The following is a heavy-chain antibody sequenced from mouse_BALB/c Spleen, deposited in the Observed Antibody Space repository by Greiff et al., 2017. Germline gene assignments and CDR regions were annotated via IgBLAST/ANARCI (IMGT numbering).Heavy chain of an antibody. Sequence: EVHLVESGGGLVKPGGSLKLSCAASGFTFSSYAMSWVRQTPEKRLEWVATISSGGSYTYYPDSVKGRFTISRDNAKNTLYLQMSSLRSEDTAMYYCARQGDYGDYYAMDYWGQGTSVTVSS. J-gene: IGHJ4*01. CDR3: ARQGDYGDYYAMDY. CDR2: ISSGGSYT. D-gene: IGHD1-1*01. V-gene: IGHV5-9-3*01. CDR1: GFTFSSYA.